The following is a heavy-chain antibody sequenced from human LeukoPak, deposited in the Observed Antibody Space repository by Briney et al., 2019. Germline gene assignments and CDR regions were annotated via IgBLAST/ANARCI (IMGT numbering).Heavy chain of an antibody. D-gene: IGHD3-9*01. Sequence: GGSLRLSCAASGFTFSSYAMSWVRQAPGKGLEWVSAISGRGGSTYYADSVKGRFTISRDNAKNSLYLQMNSLRAEDTAVYYCARLQTGTQQEQTGYWGQGTLVTVSS. V-gene: IGHV3-23*01. CDR2: ISGRGGST. J-gene: IGHJ4*02. CDR3: ARLQTGTQQEQTGY. CDR1: GFTFSSYA.